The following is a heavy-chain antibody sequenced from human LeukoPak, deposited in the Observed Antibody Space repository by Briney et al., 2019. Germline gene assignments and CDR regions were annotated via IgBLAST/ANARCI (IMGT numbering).Heavy chain of an antibody. V-gene: IGHV4-4*07. Sequence: SETLSLTCTVSAGSINNYYWSWIRQPAGKGLERIGRMYTSGSSNYNPSLKSRVTMSVDTSKNQFSLRLNSVTAADTAVYYCARDLAQTPWDYWGQGTLVTVSA. CDR2: MYTSGSS. J-gene: IGHJ4*02. CDR1: AGSINNYY. CDR3: ARDLAQTPWDY.